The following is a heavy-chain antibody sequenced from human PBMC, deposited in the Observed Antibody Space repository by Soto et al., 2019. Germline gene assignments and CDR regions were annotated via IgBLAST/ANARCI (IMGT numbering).Heavy chain of an antibody. V-gene: IGHV3-23*01. CDR3: AKDIRNFYDTSGYYPWSNHFDY. CDR1: GFTFNTYA. CDR2: ISGSGGTT. Sequence: GGSLRLSCAASGFTFNTYAMTWVRQAPGKGLEWVSTISGSGGTTYYADSVKGRFTISRDNSRNTVYLQMNSLRAEDAAVYYCAKDIRNFYDTSGYYPWSNHFDYWGQGTLVTVSS. D-gene: IGHD3-22*01. J-gene: IGHJ4*02.